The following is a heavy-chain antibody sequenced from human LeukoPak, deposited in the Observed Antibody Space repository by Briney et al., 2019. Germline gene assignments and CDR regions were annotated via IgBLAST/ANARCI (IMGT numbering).Heavy chain of an antibody. D-gene: IGHD4-17*01. CDR1: GYSFTGYY. CDR2: VNPITGGT. J-gene: IGHJ4*02. Sequence: SVQVSCKPSGYSFTGYYLLWVRQAAGQELEWMGWVNPITGGTSYAQKLQGRVTMTRDTSISTAYMELSRLRCDDTAVYFCARDSGDYVPFDYWGQGTLVTVSS. V-gene: IGHV1-2*02. CDR3: ARDSGDYVPFDY.